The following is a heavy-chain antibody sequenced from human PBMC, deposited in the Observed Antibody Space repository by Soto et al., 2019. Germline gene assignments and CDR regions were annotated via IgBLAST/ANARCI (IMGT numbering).Heavy chain of an antibody. J-gene: IGHJ4*02. CDR1: GYSFTSYD. V-gene: IGHV1-8*01. D-gene: IGHD6-19*01. CDR3: ARGRGWRDY. CDR2: MDPKTGNT. Sequence: GASVKVSCKASGYSFTSYDINWVRQATGQGLEWMGWMDPKTGNTDYGQKFQGRATMTRNTSISTAYMELSSLTSEDTAVYYCARGRGWRDYWGQGTLVTVSS.